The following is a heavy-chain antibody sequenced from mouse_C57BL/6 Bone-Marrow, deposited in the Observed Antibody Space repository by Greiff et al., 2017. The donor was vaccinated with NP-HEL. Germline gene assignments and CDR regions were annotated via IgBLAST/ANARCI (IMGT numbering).Heavy chain of an antibody. D-gene: IGHD2-4*01. V-gene: IGHV1-18*01. CDR3: ARRDDYDWFAY. J-gene: IGHJ3*01. CDR2: INPNNGGT. CDR1: GYTFTDYN. Sequence: EVQLQQSGPELVKPGASVKIPCKASGYTFTDYNMDWVKQSHGKSLEWIGDINPNNGGTIYNQKFKGKATLTVYKSSSTAYMELRSLTSEDTSVYYCARRDDYDWFAYWGQGTLVTVSA.